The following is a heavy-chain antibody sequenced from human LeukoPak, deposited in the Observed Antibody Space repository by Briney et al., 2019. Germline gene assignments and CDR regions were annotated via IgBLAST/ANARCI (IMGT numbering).Heavy chain of an antibody. D-gene: IGHD6-19*01. J-gene: IGHJ4*02. CDR2: IYYSGST. CDR3: ARCWYNSGWYNFDY. V-gene: IGHV4-59*08. Sequence: SETLSLTCNVSGGSISGFYWSWIRQPPGKGLEWIGYIYYSGSTTYNPSLKSRVTMSVDTSENRFSLKLTSVTAADTAVYYCARCWYNSGWYNFDYWGQGTLVTVSS. CDR1: GGSISGFY.